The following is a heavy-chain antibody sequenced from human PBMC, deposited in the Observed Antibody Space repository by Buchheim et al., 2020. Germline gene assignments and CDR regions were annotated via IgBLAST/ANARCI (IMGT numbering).Heavy chain of an antibody. CDR2: ISGSGGST. D-gene: IGHD6-19*01. CDR1: GFTFSSYA. CDR3: ATLSSGWYAVYIDY. Sequence: EVQLLESGGGLVQPGGSLRLSCAASGFTFSSYAMSWVRQAPGKGLEWVSAISGSGGSTYYTDSVKGRFTIARDNSRDTLYLQMNSLRAEDTAVYYCATLSSGWYAVYIDYWGQGTL. J-gene: IGHJ4*02. V-gene: IGHV3-23*01.